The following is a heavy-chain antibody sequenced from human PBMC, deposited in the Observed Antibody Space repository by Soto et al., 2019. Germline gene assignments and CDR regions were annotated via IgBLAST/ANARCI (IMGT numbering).Heavy chain of an antibody. Sequence: ASATLLLNCTASNASIIRSKWWTCVRQTPGKVLEWIGEIYHSGSINHNPSLKSRVTMSVDKSNNQFSLKMTSVTAADTAVYYCASKFGELLADAFDIWGQGTVVT. CDR3: ASKFGELLADAFDI. V-gene: IGHV4-4*02. CDR1: NASIIRSKW. D-gene: IGHD3-10*01. J-gene: IGHJ3*02. CDR2: IYHSGSI.